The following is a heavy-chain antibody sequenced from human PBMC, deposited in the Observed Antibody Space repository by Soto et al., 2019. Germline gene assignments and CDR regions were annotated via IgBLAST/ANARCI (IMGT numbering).Heavy chain of an antibody. D-gene: IGHD3-3*01. Sequence: EVQLVQSGAEVKKPGESLRISCKGSGYSFTSYWISWVRQMPGKGLEWMGRIDPSDSYTNYSPSFQGHVTISADKSISTAYLQWSSLKASDTAMYYCARLWYDFFGTGGGNYGMDVWGQGTTVTVSS. CDR3: ARLWYDFFGTGGGNYGMDV. CDR2: IDPSDSYT. CDR1: GYSFTSYW. V-gene: IGHV5-10-1*03. J-gene: IGHJ6*02.